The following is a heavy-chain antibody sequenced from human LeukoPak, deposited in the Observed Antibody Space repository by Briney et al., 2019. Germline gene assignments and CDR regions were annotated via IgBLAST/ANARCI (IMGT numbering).Heavy chain of an antibody. CDR2: IWYDGSNK. V-gene: IGHV3-33*01. J-gene: IGHJ5*02. D-gene: IGHD2-2*01. CDR3: ARDVGVVVPAAFDP. Sequence: GGSLRLSCAASGFTFSSYGMHWVRQAPGKGLEWVAVIWYDGSNKYYADSVKGRFTISRDSSKNTLYLQMNSLRAEDTAVYYCARDVGVVVPAAFDPWGLGTLVTVSS. CDR1: GFTFSSYG.